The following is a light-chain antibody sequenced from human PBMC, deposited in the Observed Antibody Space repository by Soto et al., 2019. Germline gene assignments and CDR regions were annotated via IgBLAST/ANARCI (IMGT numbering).Light chain of an antibody. Sequence: DIVLTQSAGTLSLSPGERATLSCRASQTVSGSYLAWFQQKPGQAPRLLIYDASTRAAGVPDRFSGSGSGTDFSLTINRLEPEDFAVYYCQHYGSSPWTFGQGTKVEIK. CDR2: DAS. CDR1: QTVSGSY. V-gene: IGKV3-20*01. J-gene: IGKJ1*01. CDR3: QHYGSSPWT.